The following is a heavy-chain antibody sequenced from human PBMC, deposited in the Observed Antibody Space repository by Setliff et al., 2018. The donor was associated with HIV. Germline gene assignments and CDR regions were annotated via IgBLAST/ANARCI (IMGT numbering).Heavy chain of an antibody. D-gene: IGHD5-18*01. CDR1: GDSFTNYY. CDR3: ARDRGRRGQLWLHFDY. V-gene: IGHV1-46*01. CDR2: INPSDNRT. Sequence: ASVKVSCKASGDSFTNYYMHWVRQAPGQGLEWMGIINPSDNRTYYAQKFQGRVTMTRDTSTSSVYMELRSLRSEDTAVYYCARDRGRRGQLWLHFDYWGQGTLVTVSS. J-gene: IGHJ4*02.